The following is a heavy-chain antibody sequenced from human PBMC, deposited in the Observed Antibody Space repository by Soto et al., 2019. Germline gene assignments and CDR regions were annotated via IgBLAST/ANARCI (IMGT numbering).Heavy chain of an antibody. J-gene: IGHJ6*02. V-gene: IGHV4-39*01. D-gene: IGHD2-2*01. CDR2: IYYSGTT. CDR3: ARLHGYCISSSCHGHYAMDV. CDR1: SASISSSSYT. Sequence: SETLSLTCTVSSASISSSSYTWGWIRQPPGKGLEWIGSIYYSGTTNYNPSLNSRVTVSVYTSKNQFSLKVTSVTAADTAVYYCARLHGYCISSSCHGHYAMDVWGQGTTVT.